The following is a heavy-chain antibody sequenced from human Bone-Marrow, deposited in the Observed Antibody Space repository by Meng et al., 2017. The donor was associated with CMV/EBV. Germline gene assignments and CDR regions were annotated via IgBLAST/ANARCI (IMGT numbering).Heavy chain of an antibody. CDR1: EYTFTGYY. J-gene: IGHJ4*02. V-gene: IGHV1-8*02. Sequence: ASVKVSCKASEYTFTGYYMHWARQAPGQGLEWMGWMNPNSGNTGYAQKFQGRVTMTRNTSISTAYMELSSLRSEDTAMYYCARARGYYGSGSYYPHFDYWGQGTLVTVSS. CDR2: MNPNSGNT. D-gene: IGHD3-10*01. CDR3: ARARGYYGSGSYYPHFDY.